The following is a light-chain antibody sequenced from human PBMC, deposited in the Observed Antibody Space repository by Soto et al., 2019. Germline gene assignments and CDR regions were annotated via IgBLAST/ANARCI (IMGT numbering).Light chain of an antibody. Sequence: QSVLTQPPSASESPGQSVTISCTGTSSDVGAYNYVSWYQQHAGKAPKLVIYEVTKRPSGVPDRFSGSKSANTASLTVSGLQAEDEADYYCSSFASSNTWVFGGGTQLTVL. J-gene: IGLJ3*02. CDR2: EVT. V-gene: IGLV2-8*01. CDR3: SSFASSNTWV. CDR1: SSDVGAYNY.